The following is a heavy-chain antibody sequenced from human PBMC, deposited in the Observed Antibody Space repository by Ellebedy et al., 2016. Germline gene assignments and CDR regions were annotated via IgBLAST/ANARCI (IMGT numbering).Heavy chain of an antibody. CDR2: IYPGDSDT. D-gene: IGHD2-2*02. V-gene: IGHV5-51*01. CDR3: ASSVVPAAIHHGSFDY. Sequence: GESLKISXKGSGYSFTSYWIGWVRQMPGKGLECMGIIYPGDSDTRYSPSFQGQVTISVDKSISTAYLQWSSLKASDTAIYYCASSVVPAAIHHGSFDYWGQGTLVTVSS. CDR1: GYSFTSYW. J-gene: IGHJ4*02.